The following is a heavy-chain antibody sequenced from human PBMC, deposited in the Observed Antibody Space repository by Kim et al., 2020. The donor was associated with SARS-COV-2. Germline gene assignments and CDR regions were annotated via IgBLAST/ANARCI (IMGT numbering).Heavy chain of an antibody. CDR1: GYSISSGYY. J-gene: IGHJ4*02. D-gene: IGHD5-18*01. Sequence: SETLSLTCTVSGYSISSGYYWGWIRQPPGKGLEWIGSIYHSGSTYYNPSLKSRVTISVDTSKNQFSLKLSSVTAADTAVYYCARDPYSYGLDYWGQGTL. V-gene: IGHV4-38-2*02. CDR3: ARDPYSYGLDY. CDR2: IYHSGST.